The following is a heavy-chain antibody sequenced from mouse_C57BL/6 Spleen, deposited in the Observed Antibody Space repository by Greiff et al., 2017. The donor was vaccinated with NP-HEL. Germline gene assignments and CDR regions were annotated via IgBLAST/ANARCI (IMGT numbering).Heavy chain of an antibody. J-gene: IGHJ2*01. Sequence: QVQLQQPGAELVKPGASVKMSCKASGYTFTSYWITWVKQRPGQGLEWIGDIYPGSGSTNYNEKFKSKATLTVDTSYSTAYMQLSSLTSEDSAVYYCAADYSNTEDYFDYWGQGTTLTVSS. CDR3: AADYSNTEDYFDY. V-gene: IGHV1-55*01. CDR1: GYTFTSYW. CDR2: IYPGSGST. D-gene: IGHD2-5*01.